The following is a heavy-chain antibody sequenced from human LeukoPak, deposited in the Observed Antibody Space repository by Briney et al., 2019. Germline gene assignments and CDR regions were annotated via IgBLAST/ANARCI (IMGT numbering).Heavy chain of an antibody. V-gene: IGHV3-7*01. D-gene: IGHD2-15*01. CDR2: IKQDGSEK. CDR3: ARDRYCSGGSCYSVGYFDY. J-gene: IGHJ4*02. Sequence: PGGSLRLSCAASGFTFSSYAMSWVRQAPGKGLEWVADIKQDGSEKYYVDSVKGRFTISRDNAKNSLYLQMNSLRAEDTAVYYCARDRYCSGGSCYSVGYFDYWGQGTLVTVSS. CDR1: GFTFSSYA.